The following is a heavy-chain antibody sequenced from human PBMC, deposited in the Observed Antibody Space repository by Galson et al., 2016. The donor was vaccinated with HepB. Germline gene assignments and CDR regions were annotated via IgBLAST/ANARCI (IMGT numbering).Heavy chain of an antibody. CDR3: AFPLSGTYKSGLHV. CDR2: IYPGDSDT. J-gene: IGHJ3*01. CDR1: GYNFGTYF. Sequence: QSGAEVKKPGESLKISCEGSGYNFGTYFIAWVRQMPGKGLERMGIIYPGDSDTVYSPSFRGQVTFSVDKSISTAYVQWSSLKASDTAMYYCAFPLSGTYKSGLHVWGQGTMVTVSS. D-gene: IGHD1-26*01. V-gene: IGHV5-51*01.